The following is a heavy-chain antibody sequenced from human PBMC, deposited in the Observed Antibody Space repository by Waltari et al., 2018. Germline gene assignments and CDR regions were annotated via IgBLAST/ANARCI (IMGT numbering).Heavy chain of an antibody. D-gene: IGHD3-22*01. V-gene: IGHV4-38-2*02. CDR2: IYHSGST. CDR1: GYSISSGYY. CDR3: ARERSYYYDSSGLDY. J-gene: IGHJ4*02. Sequence: QVQLQESGPGLVKPSETLSLTCAVSGYSISSGYYWGWIRQPPGKGLEWIGSIYHSGSTYYNPSLKSRVTISVDTSKNQFSLKLSSVTAADTAVYYCARERSYYYDSSGLDYWGQGTLVTVSS.